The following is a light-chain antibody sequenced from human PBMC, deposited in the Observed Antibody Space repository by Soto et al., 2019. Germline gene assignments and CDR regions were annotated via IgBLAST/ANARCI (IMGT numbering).Light chain of an antibody. CDR2: AAS. CDR1: QGISSY. V-gene: IGKV1-9*01. CDR3: QQLNSYPLT. Sequence: QLTQSPSSLSASVGDRVTITCRASQGISSYLAWYQQKPGKAPKLLIYAASTLQSRVPSRFSGSGSGTDFTLTISSLQPEDFATYYCQQLNSYPLTFGPGTKVDIK. J-gene: IGKJ3*01.